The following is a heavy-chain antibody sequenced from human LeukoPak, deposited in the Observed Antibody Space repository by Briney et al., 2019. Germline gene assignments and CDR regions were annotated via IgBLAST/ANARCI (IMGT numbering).Heavy chain of an antibody. J-gene: IGHJ4*02. CDR3: ARDSLHDYGGSGYGYYFDY. D-gene: IGHD3-22*01. Sequence: GGSLRLSCAASGFAFSTYEMIWVRQAPGKEPEWVSYIGSSGSLTYYADSVKGRLTVSRDNAKNSLYLQMNSLRVEDTAIYYCARDSLHDYGGSGYGYYFDYWGQGTLVTVSS. V-gene: IGHV3-48*03. CDR1: GFAFSTYE. CDR2: IGSSGSLT.